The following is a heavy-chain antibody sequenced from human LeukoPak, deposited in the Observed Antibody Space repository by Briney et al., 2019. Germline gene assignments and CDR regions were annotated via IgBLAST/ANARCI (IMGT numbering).Heavy chain of an antibody. D-gene: IGHD3-3*01. CDR2: IYSGGST. J-gene: IGHJ4*02. V-gene: IGHV3-53*01. Sequence: GGSLRLSYAASGFTVSSNYMSWVRQAPGKGLEWVSVIYSGGSTYYADSVKGRFTISRDNSKNTLYLQMNSLRAEDTAVYYCARGPTYYDFWSGYSHFDYWGQGTLVTVSS. CDR1: GFTVSSNY. CDR3: ARGPTYYDFWSGYSHFDY.